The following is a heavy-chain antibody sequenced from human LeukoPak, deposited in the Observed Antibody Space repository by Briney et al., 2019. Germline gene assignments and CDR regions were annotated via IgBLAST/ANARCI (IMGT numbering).Heavy chain of an antibody. CDR2: ISSSSSYT. J-gene: IGHJ4*02. D-gene: IGHD6-13*01. Sequence: GGSLRLSCAASGFTFSDYYMSWISQAPGKGMEWVSYISSSSSYTNYADSVKGRFTISRDNAKNSLYLQMNSLRAEDTAVYYCARVRYGSSSRYFDCWGQGTLVTVPS. CDR3: ARVRYGSSSRYFDC. CDR1: GFTFSDYY. V-gene: IGHV3-11*05.